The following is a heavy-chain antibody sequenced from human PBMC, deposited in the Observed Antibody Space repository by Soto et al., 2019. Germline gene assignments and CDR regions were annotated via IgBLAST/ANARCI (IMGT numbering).Heavy chain of an antibody. CDR1: GFTFSNAW. D-gene: IGHD4-4*01. Sequence: EVQLVESGGGLVKPGGSLRLSCAASGFTFSNAWMSWVRQAPGKGLEWVGRIKSKTDGGTTDYAAPVKGRFTISRDDSKNTLYLQMNSLKTEDTAVSYCTTTLLYSLSHGYWGQGTLVTVSS. J-gene: IGHJ4*02. CDR2: IKSKTDGGTT. CDR3: TTTLLYSLSHGY. V-gene: IGHV3-15*01.